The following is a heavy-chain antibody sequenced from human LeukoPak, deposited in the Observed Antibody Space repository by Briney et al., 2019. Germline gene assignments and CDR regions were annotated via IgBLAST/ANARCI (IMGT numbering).Heavy chain of an antibody. CDR3: ARRYCTNGVCSLGDAFDI. Sequence: GGSLRLSCAASGFTFSNYGMHWVRQAPGKGLEWGAVISYDGSNKYYADSVKGRFTISRDNSKNTLYLQMNSLRAEDTAVYYCARRYCTNGVCSLGDAFDIWGQGTMVTVSS. J-gene: IGHJ3*02. D-gene: IGHD2-8*01. CDR1: GFTFSNYG. V-gene: IGHV3-30*03. CDR2: ISYDGSNK.